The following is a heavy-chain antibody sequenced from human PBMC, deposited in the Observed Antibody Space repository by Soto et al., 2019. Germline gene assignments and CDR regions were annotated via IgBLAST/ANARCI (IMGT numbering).Heavy chain of an antibody. CDR1: GYTFTTFW. CDR3: ARIYCTTTTCDSWFDLDY. CDR2: IDPGDTYA. D-gene: IGHD2-2*01. J-gene: IGHJ4*02. V-gene: IGHV5-10-1*01. Sequence: PGESLRISCTGFGYTFTTFWISWVRQMPGKGLEWMGRIDPGDTYATYSPAFQGHVTISADKATSTAYLQWSSLKASDTAMYFCARIYCTTTTCDSWFDLDYWGQGTLVTVSS.